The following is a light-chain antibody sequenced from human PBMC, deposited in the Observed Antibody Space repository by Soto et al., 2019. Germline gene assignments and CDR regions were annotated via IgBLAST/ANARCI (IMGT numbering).Light chain of an antibody. Sequence: QSALTQPASLSGSPGQSITISCTGTSSDIGAYDYVSWFQQHPGKAPKLMISEVNNRPSGVSNRFSGSKSGNTAYLTISGLQGEDEAEYYCCSYAGSSTYVFGSGTKLTVL. CDR1: SSDIGAYDY. J-gene: IGLJ1*01. CDR3: CSYAGSSTYV. V-gene: IGLV2-14*01. CDR2: EVN.